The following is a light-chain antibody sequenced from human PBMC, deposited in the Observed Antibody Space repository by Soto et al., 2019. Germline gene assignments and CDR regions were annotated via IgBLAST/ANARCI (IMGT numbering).Light chain of an antibody. CDR1: SSNIGTNY. V-gene: IGLV1-47*01. CDR2: TNN. CDR3: AAWDDSLSGPV. J-gene: IGLJ3*02. Sequence: QSVLTQPPSASGTPGQRVTISCSGSSSNIGTNYVYWYQQFPGTAPKLLVYTNNQRPSGVPDRFSGSQSGTSASLAISGLRSEDEADYYCAAWDDSLSGPVFGGGTKLTVL.